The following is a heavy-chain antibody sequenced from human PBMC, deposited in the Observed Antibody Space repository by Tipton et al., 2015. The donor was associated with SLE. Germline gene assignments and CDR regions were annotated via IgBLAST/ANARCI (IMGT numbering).Heavy chain of an antibody. CDR1: GGSFSGYY. V-gene: IGHV4-34*01. CDR3: ARLRISGVLTGPYEYGMDV. CDR2: INHSGSS. Sequence: TLSLTCVVHGGSFSGYYWSWIRQPPGKGLEWIGEINHSGSSNSNPPLKSRVTMSVDTSKNQFSLNLTSVTAADTAVYYCARLRISGVLTGPYEYGMDVWGQGTAVTVSS. J-gene: IGHJ6*02. D-gene: IGHD3-3*01.